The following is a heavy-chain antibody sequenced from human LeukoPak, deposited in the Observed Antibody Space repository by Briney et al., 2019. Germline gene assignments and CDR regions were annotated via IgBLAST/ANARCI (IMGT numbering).Heavy chain of an antibody. Sequence: PGGSLRLSCAASGFTFSSYDMHWVRQATGKGLEWVSAIGTAGDTYYPGSVKGRFTISRENAKNSLYLQMNSLRAGDTAVYYCAKGGGYYDSPGFQYWGQGILVTVSS. CDR2: IGTAGDT. CDR3: AKGGGYYDSPGFQY. V-gene: IGHV3-13*01. J-gene: IGHJ4*02. D-gene: IGHD3-3*01. CDR1: GFTFSSYD.